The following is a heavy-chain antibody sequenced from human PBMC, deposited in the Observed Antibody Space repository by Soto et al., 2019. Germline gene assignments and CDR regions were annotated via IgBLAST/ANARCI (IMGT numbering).Heavy chain of an antibody. CDR3: ACTPRRDGYNHWGHYFDY. CDR2: ISYDGSNK. J-gene: IGHJ4*02. V-gene: IGHV3-30*03. Sequence: PGGSLRLSCAASGFTFSSYGMHWVRQAPGKGLEWVAVISYDGSNKYYADSVKGRFTISRDNSKNALYLQMNSLRAEDTAVYYCACTPRRDGYNHWGHYFDYWGQGTLVTVSS. D-gene: IGHD7-27*01. CDR1: GFTFSSYG.